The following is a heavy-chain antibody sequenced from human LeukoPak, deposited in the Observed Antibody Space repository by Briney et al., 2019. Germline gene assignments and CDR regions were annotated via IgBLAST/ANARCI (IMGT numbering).Heavy chain of an antibody. CDR3: ATGRSTPPAALDAFDI. CDR2: IIPIFGTA. J-gene: IGHJ3*02. Sequence: ASVKVSCKASGGTFGSYAISWVRQAPGQGLEWMGGIIPIFGTANYAQKFQGRVTMTEDTSTDTAYMELSSLRSEDTAVYYCATGRSTPPAALDAFDIWGQGTMVTVSS. V-gene: IGHV1-69*06. D-gene: IGHD6-25*01. CDR1: GGTFGSYA.